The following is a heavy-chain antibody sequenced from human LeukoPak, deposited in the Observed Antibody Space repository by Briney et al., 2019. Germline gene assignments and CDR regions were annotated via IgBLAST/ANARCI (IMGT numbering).Heavy chain of an antibody. CDR3: ARDRENDFWSGYPDSYYMDV. CDR2: IIPIFGTA. J-gene: IGHJ6*03. V-gene: IGHV1-69*01. CDR1: GGTFSSYA. D-gene: IGHD3-3*01. Sequence: GSSVKVSCKASGGTFSSYAISWVRQAPGQGLEWMGGIIPIFGTANYAQKFQGRVTITADESTSTAYMELSSLRSEDTAVYYCARDRENDFWSGYPDSYYMDVWGKGTTVTVSS.